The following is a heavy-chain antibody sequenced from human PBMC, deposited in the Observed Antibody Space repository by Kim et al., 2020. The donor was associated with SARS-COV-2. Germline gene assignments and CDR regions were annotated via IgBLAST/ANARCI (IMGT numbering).Heavy chain of an antibody. CDR1: GGSFSGYY. CDR2: INHSGST. V-gene: IGHV4-34*01. D-gene: IGHD3-10*01. CDR3: ARGRGMVRGTRGTRYGMDV. J-gene: IGHJ6*02. Sequence: SETLSLTCAVYGGSFSGYYWSWIRQPPGKGLEWIGEINHSGSTNYNPSLKSRVTISVDTSKNQFSLKLSSVTAADTAVYYCARGRGMVRGTRGTRYGMDVWGQGTTVTVSS.